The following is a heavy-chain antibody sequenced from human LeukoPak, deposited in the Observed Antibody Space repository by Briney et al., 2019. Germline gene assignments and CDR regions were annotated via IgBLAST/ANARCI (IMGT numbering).Heavy chain of an antibody. D-gene: IGHD3-22*01. CDR3: AKAGHYYDSKLALF. V-gene: IGHV3-30*18. CDR2: ISYDGSNK. CDR1: GFTFSSYG. J-gene: IGHJ3*01. Sequence: GGSLRLSCAASGFTFSSYGMHWVRQAPGKGLEWVAVISYDGSNKYYADSVKGRFTISRDNSKNTLYLQMNSLRAEDTAVYYCAKAGHYYDSKLALFWGQGTMATVSS.